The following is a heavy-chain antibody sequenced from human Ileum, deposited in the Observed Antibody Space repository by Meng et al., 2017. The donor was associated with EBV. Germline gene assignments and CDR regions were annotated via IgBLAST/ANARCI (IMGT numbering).Heavy chain of an antibody. Sequence: QAQLVQSGGEVKKPGASVKVSCKASGYTFTNYGITWVRQAPGQGLEWMGWISAYNGNTNDAQTLQGRVTMTTDTSTSTAYMELGSLRSDDTVVYYCARVEVGITSGDYWGQGTLVTGSS. CDR1: GYTFTNYG. J-gene: IGHJ4*02. V-gene: IGHV1-18*01. CDR3: ARVEVGITSGDY. D-gene: IGHD1-26*01. CDR2: ISAYNGNT.